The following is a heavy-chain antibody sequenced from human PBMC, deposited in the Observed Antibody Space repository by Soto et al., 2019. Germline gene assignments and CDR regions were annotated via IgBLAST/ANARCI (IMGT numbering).Heavy chain of an antibody. V-gene: IGHV1-18*04. D-gene: IGHD2-15*01. CDR1: GYTFTSYG. Sequence: GASVKVSCKASGYTFTSYGISWVRQAPGQGLEWMGWISAYNGNTNYAQKLQGRVTMTTDASTSTAYMELRSLRSDDTAVYYCARGGVVVVVAATYYYYGMDVWGQGTTVTVSS. CDR2: ISAYNGNT. CDR3: ARGGVVVVVAATYYYYGMDV. J-gene: IGHJ6*02.